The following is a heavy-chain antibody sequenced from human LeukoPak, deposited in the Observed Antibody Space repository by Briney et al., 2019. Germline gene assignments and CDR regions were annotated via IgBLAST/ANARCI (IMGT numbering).Heavy chain of an antibody. J-gene: IGHJ4*02. CDR2: ISYDGSNK. Sequence: GGSLTLSCAASGFTFSSYAMHWIRQAPGKGLEWVAVISYDGSNKYYADSVKGRFTISRDNSKNTLYLQMNSLRAEDTAVYYCARGQGPEFKTTGGFDYWGQGTLVTVSS. D-gene: IGHD1-1*01. CDR3: ARGQGPEFKTTGGFDY. CDR1: GFTFSSYA. V-gene: IGHV3-30*04.